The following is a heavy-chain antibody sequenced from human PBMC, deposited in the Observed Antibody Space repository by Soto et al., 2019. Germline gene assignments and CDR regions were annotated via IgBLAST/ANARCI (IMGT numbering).Heavy chain of an antibody. V-gene: IGHV4-61*08. J-gene: IGHJ5*02. CDR2: IYHSGST. Sequence: SETLSLTCTVSGGSVSSGGYYWSWIRQPPGKGLEWIGYIYHSGSTNYNPSLKSRVTISVDTSKNQFSLKLSSVTAADTAVYYCARVFEYCSGGSCSNWFDPWGQGTLVTVSS. CDR3: ARVFEYCSGGSCSNWFDP. D-gene: IGHD2-15*01. CDR1: GGSVSSGGYY.